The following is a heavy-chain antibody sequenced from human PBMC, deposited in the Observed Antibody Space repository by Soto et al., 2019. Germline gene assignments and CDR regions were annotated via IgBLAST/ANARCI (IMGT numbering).Heavy chain of an antibody. Sequence: WASVKVSCKAAGYTFTGYYMHWVRQAPGQGLEWAGWINPNSGGTNYAQKFQGRVTMTRDTSISTAYMELSRLRSDDTAVYYCARVNVVVVAATREYYFDYSGQATLVTGSS. CDR1: GYTFTGYY. D-gene: IGHD2-15*01. CDR2: INPNSGGT. V-gene: IGHV1-2*02. CDR3: ARVNVVVVAATREYYFDY. J-gene: IGHJ4*02.